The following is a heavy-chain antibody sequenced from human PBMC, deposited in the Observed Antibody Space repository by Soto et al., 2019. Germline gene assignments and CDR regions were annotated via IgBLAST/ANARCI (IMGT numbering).Heavy chain of an antibody. CDR2: TSGGGLA. CDR3: AKGRDIVRGWFDP. D-gene: IGHD2-15*01. CDR1: GFIFNTYA. V-gene: IGHV3-23*01. Sequence: EVQLLESGGGLVEPGGSLRLSCAGSGFIFNTYAMSWVRQAPGKGLEWVSGTSGGGLAHYADSVRGRFTISRDNSKNTLYLHMNRLKGDDTAVYYCAKGRDIVRGWFDPWGQGTPVTVSS. J-gene: IGHJ5*02.